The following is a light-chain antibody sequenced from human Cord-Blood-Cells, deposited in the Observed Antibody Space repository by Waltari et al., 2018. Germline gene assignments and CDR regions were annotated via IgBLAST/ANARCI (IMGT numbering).Light chain of an antibody. CDR3: SSYTSSSTRV. Sequence: QSALTQPASVSGSPGQSLTISCTGTSSDVGGYNYVSWYQQHPGKAPKLMIYDVSKRPSGVSTRFSASKSGNTASLTISGLQAEDEADYYCSSYTSSSTRVFGGGTKLTVL. CDR1: SSDVGGYNY. V-gene: IGLV2-14*01. CDR2: DVS. J-gene: IGLJ3*02.